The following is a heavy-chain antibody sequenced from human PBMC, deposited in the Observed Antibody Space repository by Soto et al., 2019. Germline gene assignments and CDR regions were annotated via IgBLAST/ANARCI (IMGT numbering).Heavy chain of an antibody. CDR2: IYTRGLA. D-gene: IGHD1-26*01. Sequence: PETLSLTCPGSGVSISSYYLLWIRRPAWKGLDVMGGIYTRGLANYNPSLKSRVPMSVEASKNQCSLKLSSGTAADTAVYYCAREPGSPLYSGSYSSLDFDSWGQGRRV. J-gene: IGHJ3*02. CDR1: GVSISSYY. CDR3: AREPGSPLYSGSYSSLDFDS. V-gene: IGHV4-4*07.